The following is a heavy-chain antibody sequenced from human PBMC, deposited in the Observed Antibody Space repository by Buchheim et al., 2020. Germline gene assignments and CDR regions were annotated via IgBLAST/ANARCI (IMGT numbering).Heavy chain of an antibody. Sequence: QVQLQQWGAGLLKPSETLSLTCAVYGGSFSGYYWSWIRQPPGKGLEWIGEINHSGSTNYNPSLKSRVTISVDTSKNQFSLTLSSVTAADTAVYYCASANYDYIWGSYRPYRAGRSQFDPWGQGTL. V-gene: IGHV4-34*01. CDR1: GGSFSGYY. D-gene: IGHD3-16*02. CDR2: INHSGST. CDR3: ASANYDYIWGSYRPYRAGRSQFDP. J-gene: IGHJ5*02.